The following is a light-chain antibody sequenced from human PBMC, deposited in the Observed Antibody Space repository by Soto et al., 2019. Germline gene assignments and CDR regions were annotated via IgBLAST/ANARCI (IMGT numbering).Light chain of an antibody. J-gene: IGLJ2*01. CDR1: SSNIGSHYT. V-gene: IGLV1-40*01. CDR3: QSYDSSLAV. Sequence: QSVLTQPPSVSGAPGQRVTISCSGSSSNIGSHYTVQWYQQVPGKAPKLLIYENSNRPSGVPDRFSGSKSGTSASLAITGLQAEDEADYSCQSYDSSLAVFGGGTKLTVL. CDR2: ENS.